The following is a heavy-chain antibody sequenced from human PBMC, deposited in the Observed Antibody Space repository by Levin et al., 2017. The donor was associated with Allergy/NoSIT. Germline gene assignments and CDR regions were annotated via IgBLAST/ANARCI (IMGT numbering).Heavy chain of an antibody. Sequence: SGGSLRLSCAASGFTVSSNYMSWVRQAPGKGLEWVSVIYSGGSTYYADSVKGRFTISRDNSKNTLYLQMNSLRAEDTAVYYCARARIAAAGTQDYYYYGMDVWGQGTTVTVSS. CDR3: ARARIAAAGTQDYYYYGMDV. CDR1: GFTVSSNY. D-gene: IGHD6-13*01. V-gene: IGHV3-66*01. J-gene: IGHJ6*02. CDR2: IYSGGST.